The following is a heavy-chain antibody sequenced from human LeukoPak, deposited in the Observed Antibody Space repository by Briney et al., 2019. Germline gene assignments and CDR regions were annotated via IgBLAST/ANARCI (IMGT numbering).Heavy chain of an antibody. CDR2: ISYDGSNK. CDR1: GFTFSSYG. CDR3: AKMPYSSSFFDY. J-gene: IGHJ4*02. D-gene: IGHD6-13*01. V-gene: IGHV3-30*18. Sequence: GRSLRLSCAASGFTFSSYGMHWVRQAPGKGLEWVAVISYDGSNKYYADSVKGRFTISRDNSKNTLYLQMNSLRAEDTAVYYCAKMPYSSSFFDYWGQGTLVTVSS.